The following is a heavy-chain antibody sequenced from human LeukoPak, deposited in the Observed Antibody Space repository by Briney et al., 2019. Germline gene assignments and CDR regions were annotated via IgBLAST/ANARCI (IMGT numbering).Heavy chain of an antibody. D-gene: IGHD4-17*01. CDR3: AREYGDYDPNWFDP. J-gene: IGHJ5*02. Sequence: PSETLSLTCTVSGGSISSYYWSWIRQPAGKGLEWIGRIYTSGSTNYNPSLKSRVTMSVDTSKNQFSLKLSSVTAADTAVYYCAREYGDYDPNWFDPWGQGTLVTVSS. CDR1: GGSISSYY. V-gene: IGHV4-4*07. CDR2: IYTSGST.